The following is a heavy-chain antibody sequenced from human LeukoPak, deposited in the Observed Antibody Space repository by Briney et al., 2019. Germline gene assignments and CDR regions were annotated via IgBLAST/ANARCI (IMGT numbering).Heavy chain of an antibody. CDR2: IYYSGST. D-gene: IGHD4-11*01. V-gene: IGHV4-59*08. CDR1: GGSISSYY. J-gene: IGHJ3*02. CDR3: ARPYSNYVGNDAFAI. Sequence: SETLSLTCTVSGGSISSYYWSWIRQPPGKGLEWIGYIYYSGSTNYNPSLKSRVTISVDTSKNQFSLKLTSVTAADTAVYYCARPYSNYVGNDAFAIWGQGTMVTVSS.